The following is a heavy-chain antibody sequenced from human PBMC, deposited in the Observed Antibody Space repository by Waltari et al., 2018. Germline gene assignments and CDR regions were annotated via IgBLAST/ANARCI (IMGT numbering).Heavy chain of an antibody. D-gene: IGHD5-18*01. CDR2: ISYDGSNK. J-gene: IGHJ4*02. CDR3: ARAYVDTAMVLDY. V-gene: IGHV3-30*01. CDR1: GFTFSSYA. Sequence: QVQLVESGGGVVQPGRSLRLSCAASGFTFSSYAMHWVRQAPGKGLEWVAVISYDGSNKYYADSVKGRFTISRDKSKNTLYLQMNSLRAEDTAVYYCARAYVDTAMVLDYWGQGTLVTVSS.